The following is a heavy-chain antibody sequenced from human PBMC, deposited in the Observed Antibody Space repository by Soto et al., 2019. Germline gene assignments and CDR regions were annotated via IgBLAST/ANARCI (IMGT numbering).Heavy chain of an antibody. D-gene: IGHD3-3*01. CDR2: LSTTGGST. CDR1: GFTFSNYA. CDR3: AKGGTICDY. J-gene: IGHJ4*02. Sequence: EVQGLESGGGLVQPGGSLRLSCAASGFTFSNYAMNWVRQAPGKGLEWVSTLSTTGGSTYYSDSVKGRFTISRDNSKNTLYLEMNSLRVEDTAVYYCAKGGTICDYWGQGTLVTVSS. V-gene: IGHV3-23*01.